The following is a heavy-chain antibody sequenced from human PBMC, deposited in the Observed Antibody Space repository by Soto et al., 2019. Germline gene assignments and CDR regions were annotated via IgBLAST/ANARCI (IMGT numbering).Heavy chain of an antibody. CDR2: ISYSGST. CDR1: GGSINNFY. V-gene: IGHV4-59*01. Sequence: QVQLQESGPGLVKPSETLSLTCTVSGGSINNFYWSWIRQSPGKGLECIGYISYSGSTNYNPSLKSRVIISVDTYNNQFSLELTSVTAADTAIYYCARARYSSGWYSSWGQGTLVTVSS. D-gene: IGHD6-19*01. J-gene: IGHJ5*02. CDR3: ARARYSSGWYSS.